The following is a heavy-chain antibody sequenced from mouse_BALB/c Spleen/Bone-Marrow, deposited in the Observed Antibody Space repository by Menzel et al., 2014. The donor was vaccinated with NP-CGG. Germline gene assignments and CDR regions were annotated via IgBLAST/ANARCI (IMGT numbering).Heavy chain of an antibody. CDR1: GFNIKDTY. D-gene: IGHD2-4*01. V-gene: IGHV14-3*02. Sequence: VQLQQSGAELVKPGASVKLSCTASGFNIKDTYMRWVKQRPEQGLEWIGRIDPVNGNTKYDPKFQGKATITADTSSNTAYLQLSSLTSEDTAAYYCASLDDYIYWGQGTLVTVSA. CDR3: ASLDDYIY. CDR2: IDPVNGNT. J-gene: IGHJ3*01.